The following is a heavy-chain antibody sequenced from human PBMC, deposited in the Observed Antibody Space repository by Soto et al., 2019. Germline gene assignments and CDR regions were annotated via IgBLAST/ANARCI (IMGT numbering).Heavy chain of an antibody. CDR1: GFSLTTSGVG. D-gene: IGHD3-3*01. Sequence: QITLNESGPTPVKPRQTLTLTCTFCGFSLTTSGVGVGWIRQSPGKAPEWLALIYWDDDKRYSPSLKSRLTLTKDTSKNQVVLTMADLDPADRATHYCAHRVLRTVFGLVTTTAIYFDFWGLGTPVAVSS. CDR2: IYWDDDK. V-gene: IGHV2-5*02. J-gene: IGHJ4*02. CDR3: AHRVLRTVFGLVTTTAIYFDF.